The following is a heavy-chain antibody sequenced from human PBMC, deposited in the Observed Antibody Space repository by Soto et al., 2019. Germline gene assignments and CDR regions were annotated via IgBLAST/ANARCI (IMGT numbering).Heavy chain of an antibody. V-gene: IGHV3-66*01. CDR2: IDPGGHT. CDR3: ARDQNY. CDR1: GFTVSSNY. Sequence: GGSLRLSCAASGFTVSSNYMSWVRQAPGKGLEWVSVIDPGGHTNYADSVKGRFTSSRDNSKNTLYLQMNSLRAEDTALYYCARDQNYWGQGTLVTVSS. J-gene: IGHJ4*02.